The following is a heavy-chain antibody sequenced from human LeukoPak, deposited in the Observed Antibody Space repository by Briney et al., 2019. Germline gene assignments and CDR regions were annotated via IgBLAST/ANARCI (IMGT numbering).Heavy chain of an antibody. V-gene: IGHV3-15*01. CDR1: GFTFSSYA. J-gene: IGHJ4*02. Sequence: GGSLRLSCAASGFTFSSYAMSWVRQAPGKGLEWVGRIKSKTDGGTTDYAAPVKGRFTISRDDSKNTLYLQMNSLKTEDTAVYYCTTGPPLEWLPVDYWGQGTLVTVSS. CDR3: TTGPPLEWLPVDY. CDR2: IKSKTDGGTT. D-gene: IGHD3-3*01.